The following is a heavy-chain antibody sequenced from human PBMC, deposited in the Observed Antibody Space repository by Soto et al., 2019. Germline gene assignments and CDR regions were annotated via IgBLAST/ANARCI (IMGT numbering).Heavy chain of an antibody. CDR1: GYTFTSYG. Sequence: VKVSCKASGYTFTSYGISWVRQAPGQGLEWMGWISAYNGNTNYAQKLQGRVTMTTDTSTSTAYMELRSLRSDDTAVYYCARGPGIAVAGTFGYWGQGTLVTVSS. CDR2: ISAYNGNT. V-gene: IGHV1-18*01. D-gene: IGHD6-19*01. CDR3: ARGPGIAVAGTFGY. J-gene: IGHJ4*02.